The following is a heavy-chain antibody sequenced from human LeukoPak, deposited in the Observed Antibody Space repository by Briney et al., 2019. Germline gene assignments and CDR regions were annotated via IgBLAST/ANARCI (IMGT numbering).Heavy chain of an antibody. CDR2: IYSGGDT. V-gene: IGHV3-53*01. CDR1: GFTFSSYW. J-gene: IGHJ3*02. Sequence: GGSLRLSCAASGFTFSSYWMSWVRQAPGKGLEWVSVIYSGGDTYYADSVKGRFTISRDNSKNRLYLQMNSLRAEDTAVYYCAGTLYSGYGLGSLGAFDIWGQGTMVIVSS. D-gene: IGHD5-12*01. CDR3: AGTLYSGYGLGSLGAFDI.